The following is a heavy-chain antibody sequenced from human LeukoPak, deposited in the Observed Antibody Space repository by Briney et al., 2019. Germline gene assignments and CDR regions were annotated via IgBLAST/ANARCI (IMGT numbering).Heavy chain of an antibody. CDR3: AKDARWKSGQPYFDY. D-gene: IGHD3-3*01. J-gene: IGHJ4*02. CDR1: GFTFDDYA. CDR2: ISWNSGSI. V-gene: IGHV3-9*01. Sequence: PGGSLRLSCAASGFTFDDYAMHWVRQAPGKGLEWVSGISWNSGSIGYADSVKGRFTISRDNAKNSLYLQMNSLRPEDTALYYCAKDARWKSGQPYFDYWGQGTLVTVSS.